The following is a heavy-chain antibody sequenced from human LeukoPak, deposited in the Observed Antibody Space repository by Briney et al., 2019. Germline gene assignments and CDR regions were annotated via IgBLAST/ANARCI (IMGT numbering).Heavy chain of an antibody. CDR2: IIPIFGTA. V-gene: IGHV1-69*05. CDR3: ARVVDEGLGELSLYRPWYFDL. Sequence: SVKVSCKASGGTFSSYAISWVRQAPGQGLEWMGRIIPIFGTANYAQKFQGRVTITTDESTSTAYMELSRLRSDDTAVYYCARVVDEGLGELSLYRPWYFDLWGRGTLVTVSS. J-gene: IGHJ2*01. CDR1: GGTFSSYA. D-gene: IGHD3-16*02.